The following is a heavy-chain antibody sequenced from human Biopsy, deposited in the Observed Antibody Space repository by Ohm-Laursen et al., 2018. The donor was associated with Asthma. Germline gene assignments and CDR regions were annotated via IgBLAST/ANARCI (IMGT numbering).Heavy chain of an antibody. D-gene: IGHD6-13*01. Sequence: SETLSLTCCLSSGSGGYMRSGNYYWGRIRQPPGKGLEWIGRIYYSGTTYYNPSLESRVTVSADTSKNQFSLKLTSVTAADTAVYYCVRGSSSWHHGPFHYYYGLDVWGQGTTATVSS. V-gene: IGHV4-39*01. J-gene: IGHJ6*02. CDR3: VRGSSSWHHGPFHYYYGLDV. CDR1: GGYMRSGNYY. CDR2: IYYSGTT.